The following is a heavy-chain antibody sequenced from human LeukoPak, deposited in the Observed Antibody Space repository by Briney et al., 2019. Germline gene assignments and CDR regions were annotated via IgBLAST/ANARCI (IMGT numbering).Heavy chain of an antibody. V-gene: IGHV4-59*01. CDR2: IYYSGST. D-gene: IGHD4-23*01. CDR3: ARGPYVGDNSGLFDY. CDR1: GGSISNYF. Sequence: SETLSLTCTVSGGSISNYFWTWIRQPPGKGLEWIGYIYYSGSTNYNPSLKSRVTISLDTSKNQFSLKLSSVTAADTAVYYCARGPYVGDNSGLFDYWGQGTLVTVSS. J-gene: IGHJ4*02.